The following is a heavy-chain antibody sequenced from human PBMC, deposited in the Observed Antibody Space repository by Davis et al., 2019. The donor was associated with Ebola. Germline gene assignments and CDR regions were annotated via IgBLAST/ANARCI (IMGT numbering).Heavy chain of an antibody. D-gene: IGHD7-27*01. Sequence: ASVKVSCKASGYTFTSYDINWVRQATGQGLEWMGWMNPNSGNTGYAQKFQGRVTMTRNTSISTAYMELSSLRSEDTAVYYCARDGSTSNQKSGELDYWGQGPLVTVSS. V-gene: IGHV1-8*01. CDR3: ARDGSTSNQKSGELDY. J-gene: IGHJ4*02. CDR2: MNPNSGNT. CDR1: GYTFTSYD.